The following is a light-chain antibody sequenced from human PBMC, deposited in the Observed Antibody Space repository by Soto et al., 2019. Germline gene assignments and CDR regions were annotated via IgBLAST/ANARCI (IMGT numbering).Light chain of an antibody. CDR3: EQYVNSPT. V-gene: IGKV3-20*01. Sequence: EIVLTQSPGTLSLSPGERATLSCRSSQSVSSSYLAWYQQKPGQAPRLLIYDASNRATGIPDRFSGSGSGTDFTLTISRLEPEEFAVYYCEQYVNSPTFGQGTKVEIK. J-gene: IGKJ1*01. CDR1: QSVSSSY. CDR2: DAS.